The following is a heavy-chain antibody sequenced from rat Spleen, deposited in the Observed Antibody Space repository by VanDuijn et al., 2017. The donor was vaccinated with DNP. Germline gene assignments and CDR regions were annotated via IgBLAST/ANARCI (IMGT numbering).Heavy chain of an antibody. CDR2: INSAGST. J-gene: IGHJ2*01. CDR1: GFSITSNY. D-gene: IGHD1-11*01. V-gene: IGHV3-3*01. CDR3: ARMHYGCDN. Sequence: EVQLQESGPGLVKPSQSLSLTCSVTGFSITSNYWGWTRRFPGNKLEWMGYINSAGSTDSNPSLKGRISITRDTSKNQFFLQVNSVTTEDTATYYCARMHYGCDNWGQGVMVIVSS.